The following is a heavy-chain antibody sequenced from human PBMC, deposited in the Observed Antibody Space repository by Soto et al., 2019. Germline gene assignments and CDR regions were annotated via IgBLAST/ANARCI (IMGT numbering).Heavy chain of an antibody. CDR1: GCSISGYY. D-gene: IGHD3-10*01. CDR2: IYYTGNT. Sequence: PSETLSPTCPVSGCSISGYYWSWFRQPPGKGLEWIEYIYYTGNTIYNPSLNSRGTMSVDTSKNQFSLHVNYVTAADTAVYYCARGGASSKWLDPWGQGTLVTVS. CDR3: ARGGASSKWLDP. V-gene: IGHV4-59*01. J-gene: IGHJ5*02.